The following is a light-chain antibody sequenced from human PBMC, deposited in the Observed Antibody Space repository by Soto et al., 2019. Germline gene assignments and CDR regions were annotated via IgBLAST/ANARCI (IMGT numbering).Light chain of an antibody. Sequence: QSALTQPASVSGSPGQSITISCTGTSSDVGGFNSVSWYQLRPGTAPKLILYDVVDRPSGVSYRFSGSKSGNTASLTISGLQAEDEADYYCCSYAGSTTWVFGGGTKLTVL. CDR3: CSYAGSTTWV. CDR1: SSDVGGFNS. V-gene: IGLV2-23*02. J-gene: IGLJ3*02. CDR2: DVV.